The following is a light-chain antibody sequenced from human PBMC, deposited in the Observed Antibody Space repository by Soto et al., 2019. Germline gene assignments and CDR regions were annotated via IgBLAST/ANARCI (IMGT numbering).Light chain of an antibody. CDR3: QQSNNWPKT. V-gene: IGKV3-15*01. CDR2: DAS. Sequence: EIVMTQSPATLSVSPGETATLSCRASQSVSSCLAWYQQKPGQAPWLLISDASTRAAGLPARFSGSGSGTEFTLTISSLQSEDFAVYFCQQSNNWPKTFGQGTKVEMK. J-gene: IGKJ1*01. CDR1: QSVSSC.